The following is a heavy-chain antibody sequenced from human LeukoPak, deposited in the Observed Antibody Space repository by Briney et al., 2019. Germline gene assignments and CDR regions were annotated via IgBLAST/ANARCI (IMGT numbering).Heavy chain of an antibody. CDR1: GFTFSSYA. CDR3: ARAAYESGAFDI. V-gene: IGHV3-23*01. CDR2: MSGSGGTP. J-gene: IGHJ3*02. D-gene: IGHD5-12*01. Sequence: GGSLRLSCAASGFTFSSYAISWVRQAPGKGLEWVSTMSGSGGTPFYADSVKGRFTISRDNAKNSLYLQMNSLRAEDTAVYYCARAAYESGAFDIWGQGTMVTVSS.